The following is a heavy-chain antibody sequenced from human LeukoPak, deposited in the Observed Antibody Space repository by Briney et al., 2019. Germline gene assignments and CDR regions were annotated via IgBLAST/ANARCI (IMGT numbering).Heavy chain of an antibody. Sequence: SETLSLTCTVSGGSISSYYWSWIRQPPGKGLEWIGCIYYSGSTNYNPSLKSRVTISVDTSKNQFSLKLSSVTAADTAVYYCARDSESYYGSGSYSPTGGMDVWGQGTTVTVSS. J-gene: IGHJ6*02. CDR2: IYYSGST. CDR1: GGSISSYY. V-gene: IGHV4-59*01. D-gene: IGHD3-10*01. CDR3: ARDSESYYGSGSYSPTGGMDV.